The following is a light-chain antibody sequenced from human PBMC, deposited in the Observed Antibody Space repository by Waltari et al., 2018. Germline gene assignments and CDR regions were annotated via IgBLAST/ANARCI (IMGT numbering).Light chain of an antibody. CDR1: QTVSTIS. Sequence: EIVLTQSPGTLSFSPGERATLPCWGSQTVSTISLSWYQQKPGQAPRRRLSGASNRATGIPDRFRGSGSGTDCTLTISRLEPEDFAVYYCQQCDGSVVTFGGGTKVEIK. V-gene: IGKV3-20*01. J-gene: IGKJ4*01. CDR2: GAS. CDR3: QQCDGSVVT.